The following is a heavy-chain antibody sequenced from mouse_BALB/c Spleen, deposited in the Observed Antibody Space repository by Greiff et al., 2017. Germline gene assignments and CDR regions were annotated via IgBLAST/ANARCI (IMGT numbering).Heavy chain of an antibody. CDR1: GFTFSSYG. D-gene: IGHD2-4*01. V-gene: IGHV5-6-3*01. J-gene: IGHJ2*01. Sequence: DVKLQESGGGLVQPGGSLKLSCAASGFTFSSYGMSWVRQTPDKRLELVATINSNGGSTYYPDSVKGRFTISRDNAKNTLYLQMSSLKSEDTAMYYCARVDYPFDYWGQGTTLTVSS. CDR2: INSNGGST. CDR3: ARVDYPFDY.